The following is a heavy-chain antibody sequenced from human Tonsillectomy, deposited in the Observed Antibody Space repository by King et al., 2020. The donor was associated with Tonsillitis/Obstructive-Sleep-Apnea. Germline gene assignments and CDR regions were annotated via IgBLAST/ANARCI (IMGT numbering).Heavy chain of an antibody. CDR3: ARDASIAARQLDY. CDR2: INPNSGGT. D-gene: IGHD6-6*01. V-gene: IGHV1-2*02. CDR1: GYTFTGYY. Sequence: QLVQSGAEVKKPGASVKVSCQASGYTFTGYYMHWVRQAPGQGLEWMGWINPNSGGTNYAQKFQGRVTMTRDTSISTAYMELSRLRSDDTAVYYCARDASIAARQLDYWGQGTLVTVSS. J-gene: IGHJ4*02.